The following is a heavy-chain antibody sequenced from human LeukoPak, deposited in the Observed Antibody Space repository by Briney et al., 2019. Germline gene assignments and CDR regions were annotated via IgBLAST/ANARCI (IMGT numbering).Heavy chain of an antibody. V-gene: IGHV3-53*01. CDR2: IYSGGST. CDR1: GFTVSSNY. CDR3: ARDQRGVGATIYCYGMDV. D-gene: IGHD1-26*01. J-gene: IGHJ6*02. Sequence: PGGSLRLSCAASGFTVSSNYMSWVRQAPGKGLEWVSVIYSGGSTYYADSVKGRFTISRDNSKNTLYLQMNSLRAEDTAVYYCARDQRGVGATIYCYGMDVWGQGTTVTVSS.